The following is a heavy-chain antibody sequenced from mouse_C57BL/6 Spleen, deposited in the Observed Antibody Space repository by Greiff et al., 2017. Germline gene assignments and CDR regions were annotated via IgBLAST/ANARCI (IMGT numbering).Heavy chain of an antibody. CDR2: IYPGSGST. J-gene: IGHJ4*01. CDR3: ARLRYEAMDY. V-gene: IGHV1-55*01. Sequence: QVQLQQPGAELVKPGASVKMSCKASGYTFTSYWITWVKQRPGQGLEWIGDIYPGSGSTNYNKKFKSKATLTGDTSSSTAYMQLSSLTSEDSAVYYCARLRYEAMDYWGQGTSVTVSS. D-gene: IGHD2-14*01. CDR1: GYTFTSYW.